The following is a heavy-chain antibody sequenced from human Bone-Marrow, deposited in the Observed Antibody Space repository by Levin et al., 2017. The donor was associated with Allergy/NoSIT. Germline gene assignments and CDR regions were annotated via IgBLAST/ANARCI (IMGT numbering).Heavy chain of an antibody. CDR1: GFTVSFNY. CDR2: IYSGSGGNS. Sequence: GGSLRLSCAISGFTVSFNYMTWVRQAPGKGLEWVSVIYSGSGGNSYYTDSVKGRFTISRDTGRNTLYLQMNSLRPGDTAMYFCAGDRDGSATVWGHGTPVTVSS. CDR3: AGDRDGSATV. V-gene: IGHV3-53*01. D-gene: IGHD1-26*01. J-gene: IGHJ4*01.